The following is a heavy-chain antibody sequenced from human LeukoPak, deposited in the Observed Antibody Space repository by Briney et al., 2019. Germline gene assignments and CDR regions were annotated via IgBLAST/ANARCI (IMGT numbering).Heavy chain of an antibody. CDR2: IYPGDSDT. D-gene: IGHD4-17*01. J-gene: IGHJ3*02. CDR1: GYSFTSYW. V-gene: IGHV5-51*01. CDR3: ARQADGDYVAFDI. Sequence: GESLKISCKGSGYSFTSYWIGWVRQMPGKGLEWMGIIYPGDSDTRYSPSFQGQVTISADKSISTDYLQWSSLKASDTAMYYCARQADGDYVAFDIWGQGTMVTVSS.